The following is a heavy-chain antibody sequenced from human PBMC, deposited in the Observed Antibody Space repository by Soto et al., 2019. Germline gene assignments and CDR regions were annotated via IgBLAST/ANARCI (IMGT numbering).Heavy chain of an antibody. CDR2: ISAYNGNT. V-gene: IGHV1-18*01. CDR3: ARLLNTIFGVVIKGGVGYFDY. Sequence: EASVKVSCKASGYTFTSYGISWVRQAPGQGLEWMGWISAYNGNTNYAQKLQGRVTMTTDTSTSTAYMELRSLRSDDTAVYYCARLLNTIFGVVIKGGVGYFDYWGQGTLVTVSS. J-gene: IGHJ4*02. CDR1: GYTFTSYG. D-gene: IGHD3-3*01.